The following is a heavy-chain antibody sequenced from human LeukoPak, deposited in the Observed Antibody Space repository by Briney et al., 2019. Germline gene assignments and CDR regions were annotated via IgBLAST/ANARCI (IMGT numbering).Heavy chain of an antibody. CDR1: GYTLTSYG. V-gene: IGHV1-18*01. CDR2: ISAYNGNT. CDR3: ARTYPQYYYGSGRSLGAFDY. Sequence: ASVKVSCKASGYTLTSYGISWVRQAAGQGLEWMGWISAYNGNTNYAQKLQGRATMTTDTSTSTAYMELRSLRSDDTAVYYCARTYPQYYYGSGRSLGAFDYWGQGTLVTVSS. D-gene: IGHD3-10*01. J-gene: IGHJ4*02.